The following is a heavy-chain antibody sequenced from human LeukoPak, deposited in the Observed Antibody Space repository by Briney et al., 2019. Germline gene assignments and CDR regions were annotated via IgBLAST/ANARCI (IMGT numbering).Heavy chain of an antibody. J-gene: IGHJ4*02. CDR2: ISVSGGNT. V-gene: IGHV3-23*01. Sequence: GRSLRLSCAASGLTFSSYAMSWVRQAPGKGLEWVSVISVSGGNTYYADSVKGRFTISRDNSKNTLYLQMNSLRAEDTAVYYCAKRGGAYMMAFDYWGQGTLVTVSS. CDR1: GLTFSSYA. D-gene: IGHD5-24*01. CDR3: AKRGGAYMMAFDY.